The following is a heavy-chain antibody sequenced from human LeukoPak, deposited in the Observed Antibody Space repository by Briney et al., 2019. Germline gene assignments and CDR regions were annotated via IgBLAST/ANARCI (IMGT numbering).Heavy chain of an antibody. CDR3: ARERKLVPKGGFDP. Sequence: SETLSLTCTVSGGSISSYYWSWIRQPAGKGLEWIGRIYTSGSTNYNPSLKSRVTMSVGTSKNQFSLKLSSVTAADTAVYYCARERKLVPKGGFDPWGQGTLVTVSS. CDR2: IYTSGST. V-gene: IGHV4-4*07. J-gene: IGHJ5*02. D-gene: IGHD6-6*01. CDR1: GGSISSYY.